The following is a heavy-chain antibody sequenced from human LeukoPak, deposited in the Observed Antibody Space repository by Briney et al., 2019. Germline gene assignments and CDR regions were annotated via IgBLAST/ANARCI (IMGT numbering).Heavy chain of an antibody. Sequence: GGSLRLSCAASGFTFSSYAMSWVRQAPGKGLEWVSVIYSGGSTYYADSVKGRFTISRDNSKNTLYLQMNSLRAEDTAVYYCASTYPVGGYFDWTTPRMAVWGQGTTVTVSS. V-gene: IGHV3-66*01. CDR3: ASTYPVGGYFDWTTPRMAV. CDR2: IYSGGST. D-gene: IGHD3-9*01. CDR1: GFTFSSYA. J-gene: IGHJ6*02.